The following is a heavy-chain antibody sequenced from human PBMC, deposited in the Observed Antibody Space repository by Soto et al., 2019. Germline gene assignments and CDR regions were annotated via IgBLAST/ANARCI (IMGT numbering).Heavy chain of an antibody. D-gene: IGHD4-17*01. Sequence: QEQLVESGGGLVKPGGSLRLSCAASGFTFSDYSMSWLRQAPGKGLEWISYIRSTDSSIFYADSVKGRFTISRDNARSSLYLQMDSLRAEDTAVYYCARRSAVTTSHSFDIWGQGTMVTASS. CDR1: GFTFSDYS. CDR3: ARRSAVTTSHSFDI. V-gene: IGHV3-11*01. J-gene: IGHJ3*02. CDR2: IRSTDSSI.